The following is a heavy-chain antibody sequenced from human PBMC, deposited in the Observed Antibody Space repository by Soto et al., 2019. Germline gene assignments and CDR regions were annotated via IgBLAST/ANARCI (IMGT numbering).Heavy chain of an antibody. D-gene: IGHD2-8*01. Sequence: GGSLRLSCAASGFIFSDHYMDLVRQAPGNGLECVCRARNKANGYITDHAASVRGRFTISRYESTDSLYLKMNSLKTEDTAVYNCARLMGTSIDYWGQGTLVTVSS. J-gene: IGHJ4*02. CDR1: GFIFSDHY. CDR2: ARNKANGYIT. V-gene: IGHV3-72*01. CDR3: ARLMGTSIDY.